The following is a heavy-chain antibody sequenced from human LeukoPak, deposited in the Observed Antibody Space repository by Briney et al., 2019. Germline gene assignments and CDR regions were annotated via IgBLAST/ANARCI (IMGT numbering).Heavy chain of an antibody. CDR1: GYTFTSYY. Sequence: ASVKVSCKASGYTFTSYYMHWVRQAPGQGLEWMGIINPSGGSTSYAQKFQGRVTMTRDMSTSTVYMELSSLRSEDTAVYYCARGITSSSWYPRSYYYMDVWGKGTTVTVSS. V-gene: IGHV1-46*01. D-gene: IGHD6-13*01. CDR2: INPSGGST. CDR3: ARGITSSSWYPRSYYYMDV. J-gene: IGHJ6*03.